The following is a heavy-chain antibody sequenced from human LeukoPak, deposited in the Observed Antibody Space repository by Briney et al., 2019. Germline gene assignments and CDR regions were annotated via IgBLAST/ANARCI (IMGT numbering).Heavy chain of an antibody. CDR1: GFTFSNAW. V-gene: IGHV3-15*01. CDR2: IKSKTDGGTT. Sequence: PGGSLRLSCAASGFTFSNAWMSWVRQAPGKGLEWVGRIKSKTDGGTTDYAAPVKGRFTISRDDSKNTLYLQMNSLKTEDTAVYYCTTAPYGDFPYYMDVWGKGTTVTVSS. J-gene: IGHJ6*03. CDR3: TTAPYGDFPYYMDV. D-gene: IGHD4-17*01.